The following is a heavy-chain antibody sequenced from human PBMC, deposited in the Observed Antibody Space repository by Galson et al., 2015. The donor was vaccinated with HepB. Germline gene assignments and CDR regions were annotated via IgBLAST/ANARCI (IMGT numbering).Heavy chain of an antibody. J-gene: IGHJ6*03. Sequence: SVKVSCKASGGTFSSYAISWVRQAPGQGLEWMGGIIPVLNITNYAQKFHGRVTITADKSTSTAYMELSSLRSEDTAVYYCARAPPGSIAIFGMVSYYYYMDVWGKGTTVTVSS. CDR2: IIPVLNIT. V-gene: IGHV1-69*10. CDR1: GGTFSSYA. CDR3: ARAPPGSIAIFGMVSYYYYMDV. D-gene: IGHD3-3*01.